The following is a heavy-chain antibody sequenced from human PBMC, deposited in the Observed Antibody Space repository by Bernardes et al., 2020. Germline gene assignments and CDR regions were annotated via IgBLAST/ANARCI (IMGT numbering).Heavy chain of an antibody. D-gene: IGHD3-22*01. Sequence: GGSLRLSCTTSGFNFNSHSMDWVRQAPGKGPEWVSSISVTSFFIYYADSVKGRFAVSRDNARNSLFLQMNNLTVQDTAVYYCAKRREPEGTSGYFTHWGQGTLVTFSS. V-gene: IGHV3-21*01. J-gene: IGHJ4*02. CDR3: AKRREPEGTSGYFTH. CDR2: ISVTSFFI. CDR1: GFNFNSHS.